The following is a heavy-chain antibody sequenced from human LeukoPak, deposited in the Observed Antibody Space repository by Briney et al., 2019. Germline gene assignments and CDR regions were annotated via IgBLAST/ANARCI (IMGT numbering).Heavy chain of an antibody. V-gene: IGHV4-30-4*01. CDR1: GGSISSGDYY. J-gene: IGHJ4*02. Sequence: SETLSLTCTVSGGSISSGDYYWSWIRQPPGKGLEWIGYIYYSGSTYYDPSLKSRVTISVDTSKSQFSLKLSSVTAADTAVYYCARDSGFSHCTSTSCPFEYWGQGTLVTVSS. CDR3: ARDSGFSHCTSTSCPFEY. CDR2: IYYSGST. D-gene: IGHD2-2*01.